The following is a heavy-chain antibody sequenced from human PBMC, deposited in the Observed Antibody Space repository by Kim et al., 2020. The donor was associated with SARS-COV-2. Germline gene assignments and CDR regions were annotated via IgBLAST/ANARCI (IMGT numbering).Heavy chain of an antibody. CDR1: EFTFSSSW. J-gene: IGHJ6*02. Sequence: GGSLRLSCAASEFTFSSSWMGWVRQAPGKGLEWVAYITDDGSKKHYVDSVKGRFTISRDNAKKSLYLQMNSLRAEDTAVYYCVKDRGGRTGMDVWGQGNTVTASS. CDR3: VKDRGGRTGMDV. V-gene: IGHV3-7*01. CDR2: ITDDGSKK.